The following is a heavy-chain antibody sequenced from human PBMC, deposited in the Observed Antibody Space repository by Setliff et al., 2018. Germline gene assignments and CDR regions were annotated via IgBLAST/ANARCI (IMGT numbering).Heavy chain of an antibody. J-gene: IGHJ4*02. CDR2: INNYSFKT. Sequence: ASVKVSCKASGYTFNNYGITWVRQAPGQGLEWMGWINNYSFKTTYPQKFLDRVTVTTDTSATTAYMELKNLRSDDTAVYYCARAGDAATNRKGVFEFWGQGTLVTVSS. CDR1: GYTFNNYG. D-gene: IGHD1-26*01. V-gene: IGHV1-18*01. CDR3: ARAGDAATNRKGVFEF.